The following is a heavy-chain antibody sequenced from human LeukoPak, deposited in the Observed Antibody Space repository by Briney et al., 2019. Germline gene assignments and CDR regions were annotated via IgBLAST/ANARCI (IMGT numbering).Heavy chain of an antibody. CDR1: GGSISSGGYS. D-gene: IGHD4-23*01. CDR3: ARVPVVTPGYFDY. CDR2: INHSGST. V-gene: IGHV4-30-2*01. J-gene: IGHJ4*02. Sequence: PSQTLSLTCAVSGGSISSGGYSWSWIRQPPGKGLEWIGEINHSGSTNYNPSLKSRVTISVDTSKNQFSLKLSSVTAADTAVYYCARVPVVTPGYFDYWGQGTLVTVSS.